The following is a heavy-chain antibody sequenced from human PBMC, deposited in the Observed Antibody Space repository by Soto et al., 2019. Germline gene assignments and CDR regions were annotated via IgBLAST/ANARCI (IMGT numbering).Heavy chain of an antibody. J-gene: IGHJ4*02. D-gene: IGHD3-3*01. V-gene: IGHV1-18*01. Sequence: ASVKVSCKASGYTFINYGISWVRQAPGQGLEWMGWISAYNGNTNYAQKLQGRVTMTTDTSTSTAYMELRSLRSDDTAVYYCARGPRDTILGVVSYWGRGTLVPVSS. CDR1: GYTFINYG. CDR3: ARGPRDTILGVVSY. CDR2: ISAYNGNT.